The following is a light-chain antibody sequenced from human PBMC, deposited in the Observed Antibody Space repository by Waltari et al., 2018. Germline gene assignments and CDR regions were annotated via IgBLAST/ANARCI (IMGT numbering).Light chain of an antibody. CDR1: QGISSY. Sequence: DIQLTLSPSFLSASVGDRVTITCRASQGISSYVAWYQQNPGKAPRLLIHSASTLQSGVPSRFSGSGSGTEFTLTISSLQPEDFASYYCQQLSSQPLTFGGGTKVEI. CDR3: QQLSSQPLT. CDR2: SAS. V-gene: IGKV1-9*01. J-gene: IGKJ4*01.